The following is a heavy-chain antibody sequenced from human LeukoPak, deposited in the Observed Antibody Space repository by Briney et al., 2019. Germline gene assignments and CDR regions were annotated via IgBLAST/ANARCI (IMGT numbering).Heavy chain of an antibody. CDR2: FDPEDGET. CDR3: ATVGYGSGSYRPNDAFDI. D-gene: IGHD3-10*01. V-gene: IGHV1-24*01. J-gene: IGHJ3*02. CDR1: GYTLTELS. Sequence: ASVKVSCKVSGYTLTELSMHWVRQAPGKGLEWMGGFDPEDGETNYAQKFQGRVTMTEDTSPDTAYMGLSSLSSEDTAVYYCATVGYGSGSYRPNDAFDIWGQGTMVTVSS.